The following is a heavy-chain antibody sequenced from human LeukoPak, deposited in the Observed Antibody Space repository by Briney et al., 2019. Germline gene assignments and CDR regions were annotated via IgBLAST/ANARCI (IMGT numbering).Heavy chain of an antibody. CDR1: GFTFSSYA. J-gene: IGHJ2*01. CDR3: AKPRAMTTGVGRYFDL. Sequence: GGSPRLSCAASGFTFSSYAMHWVRQAPGKGLEWVAVISYDGSNKYYADSVKGRFTISRDNSKNTLYLQMNSLRAEDTATYYCAKPRAMTTGVGRYFDLWGRGTLVTVSS. V-gene: IGHV3-30*07. D-gene: IGHD1-1*01. CDR2: ISYDGSNK.